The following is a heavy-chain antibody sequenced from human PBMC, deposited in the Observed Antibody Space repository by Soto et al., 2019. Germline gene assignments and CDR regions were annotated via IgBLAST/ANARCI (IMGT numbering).Heavy chain of an antibody. CDR3: VILALGKFDF. Sequence: PGGSLRLSSAASGFTFSDYYMSWIRQAPGKGLEWVSAISGSGGSTYYADSVKGRFTISRDNSKNTLYLQMNSLRAEDTAVYYCVILALGKFDFWGQGTLVTVSS. CDR1: GFTFSDYY. J-gene: IGHJ4*02. D-gene: IGHD1-26*01. CDR2: ISGSGGST. V-gene: IGHV3-23*01.